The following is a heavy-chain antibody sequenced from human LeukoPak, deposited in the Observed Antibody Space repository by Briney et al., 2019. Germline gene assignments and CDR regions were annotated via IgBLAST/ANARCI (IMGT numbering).Heavy chain of an antibody. CDR1: GGTFSSYT. CDR2: IIPILGIA. D-gene: IGHD5-18*01. J-gene: IGHJ4*02. CDR3: ARAARGYSYVKGDYFDY. V-gene: IGHV1-69*02. Sequence: SVKVSCKASGGTFSSYTISWVRQAPGQGLEWMGRIIPILGIANYAQKFQGRVTITADKSTSTAYMELSSLRSEDTAVYYCARAARGYSYVKGDYFDYWGQGTLGTVSS.